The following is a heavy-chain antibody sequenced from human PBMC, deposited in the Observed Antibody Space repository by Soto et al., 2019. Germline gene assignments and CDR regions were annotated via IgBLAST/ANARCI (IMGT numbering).Heavy chain of an antibody. CDR3: ARVYGSGTQSAFFFDY. Sequence: QVQLVQSGAEVKKPGASVKVSCKASGYSFPSSGISWVRQAPGQGLEWMGWISAYNVNTHYAQKFQGRVTMTTDTATSTAYMELRSLRSDDTAVYYCARVYGSGTQSAFFFDYWGQVTLVTVSS. D-gene: IGHD3-10*01. V-gene: IGHV1-18*01. CDR1: GYSFPSSG. CDR2: ISAYNVNT. J-gene: IGHJ4*02.